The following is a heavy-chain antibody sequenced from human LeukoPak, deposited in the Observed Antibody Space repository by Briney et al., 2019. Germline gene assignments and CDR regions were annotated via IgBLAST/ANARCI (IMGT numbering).Heavy chain of an antibody. CDR3: ARANRGSSSNKHYYYYGMDV. CDR2: SNAGNGNT. J-gene: IGHJ6*02. D-gene: IGHD6-6*01. CDR1: GYTFTSYA. Sequence: ASVKVSCKASGYTFTSYAMHWVRQAPGQRLEWMGWSNAGNGNTKYSQEFQGRVTITRDTSASTAYMELSSLRSEDMAVYYCARANRGSSSNKHYYYYGMDVWGQGTTVTVSS. V-gene: IGHV1-3*02.